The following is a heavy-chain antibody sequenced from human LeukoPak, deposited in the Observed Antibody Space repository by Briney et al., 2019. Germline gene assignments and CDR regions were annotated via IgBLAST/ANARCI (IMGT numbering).Heavy chain of an antibody. CDR3: ARVGLGNYGMDV. CDR1: GGSISSGDPY. D-gene: IGHD5/OR15-5a*01. Sequence: SETLSLTCTVSGGSISSGDPYWSWIRQPPGKGLEWSGYIYYSGSTYYNPSLESRVTISVDMSKNQFSLKLSSVTATDTAVYYCARVGLGNYGMDVWGQGTTVTVSS. J-gene: IGHJ6*02. CDR2: IYYSGST. V-gene: IGHV4-30-4*01.